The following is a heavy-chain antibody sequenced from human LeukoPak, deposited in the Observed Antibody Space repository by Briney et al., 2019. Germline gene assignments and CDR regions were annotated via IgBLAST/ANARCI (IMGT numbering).Heavy chain of an antibody. CDR1: VYTFTSYA. CDR2: INAGNGNT. J-gene: IGHJ1*01. CDR3: ASAAAGTGEYFQQ. V-gene: IGHV1-3*01. D-gene: IGHD6-13*01. Sequence: GASVKVSCKASVYTFTSYAIHWVRQAPGQRLEWMGWINAGNGNTKYSQKFQGRVTITRDTSASTAYMELSSLRSEDTAVYYCASAAAGTGEYFQQGGRGTLVTVSS.